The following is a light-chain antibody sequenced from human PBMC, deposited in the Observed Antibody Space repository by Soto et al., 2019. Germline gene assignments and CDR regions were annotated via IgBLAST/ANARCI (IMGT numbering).Light chain of an antibody. V-gene: IGKV3-20*01. CDR3: QQQGT. Sequence: EIVLTQSPGTLSLSPGERATLSCRASRSLSSSYVVWYQQKPGQAPSLLIYAASRRATGIPDIFRGSGSATEYTLTISRLEPEDFAVYYCQQQGTFGQGTKLEIK. CDR1: RSLSSSY. J-gene: IGKJ2*01. CDR2: AAS.